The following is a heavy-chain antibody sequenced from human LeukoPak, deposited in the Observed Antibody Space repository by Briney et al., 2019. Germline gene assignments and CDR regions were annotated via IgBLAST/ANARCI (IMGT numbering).Heavy chain of an antibody. J-gene: IGHJ4*02. CDR1: GFTFSSYA. Sequence: GGSLRLSCAASGFTFSSYAMSWVRQAPGKGLEWVSAISGSGGSTYYADSVKGRFTISRDNSKNTLYLQMNSLRAEDTAVYYCAKSVSYDFWSGHYLDYWGQATLVTVSS. D-gene: IGHD3-3*01. V-gene: IGHV3-23*01. CDR3: AKSVSYDFWSGHYLDY. CDR2: ISGSGGST.